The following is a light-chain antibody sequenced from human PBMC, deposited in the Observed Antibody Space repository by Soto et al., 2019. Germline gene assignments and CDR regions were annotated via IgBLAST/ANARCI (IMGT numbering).Light chain of an antibody. J-gene: IGLJ1*01. CDR2: TDN. CDR1: SSNIGAGYD. V-gene: IGLV1-40*01. Sequence: QLVLTQPPSVSGAPGQRVTISCTGSSSNIGAGYDVHWYHQLPGTAPKLLVSTDNHRPSGVPDRLSASKSGASASLAITGLQAEDEAHYYCQSYDKTLTAYVFGTGTKVTVL. CDR3: QSYDKTLTAYV.